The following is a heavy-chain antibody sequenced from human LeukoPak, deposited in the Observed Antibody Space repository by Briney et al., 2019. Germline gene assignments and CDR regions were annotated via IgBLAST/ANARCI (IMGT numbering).Heavy chain of an antibody. CDR1: GFTFDDYA. Sequence: GRSLRLSCAASGFTFDDYAMHWVRQAPGKGLELVSGIRWNSGSIGYADSVKGRFTISRDNAKNSLYLQMNSLRAEDTAVYYCARNQIDYWGQGTLVTVSS. CDR2: IRWNSGSI. V-gene: IGHV3-9*01. D-gene: IGHD1-14*01. J-gene: IGHJ4*02. CDR3: ARNQIDY.